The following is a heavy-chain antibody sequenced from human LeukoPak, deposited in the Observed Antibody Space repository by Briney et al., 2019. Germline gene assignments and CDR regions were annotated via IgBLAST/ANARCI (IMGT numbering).Heavy chain of an antibody. V-gene: IGHV3-49*03. CDR3: TKKYCSSTSCYKLFPY. J-gene: IGHJ4*02. CDR1: GFTFGDYA. CDR2: IRSKAYGGTT. Sequence: HAGGSLRLSCTASGFTFGDYAMSWFRQAPGKGLEWVGFIRSKAYGGTTEYAASVKGRFTISRDDSKSIAYLQMNSLKTEDTAVYYCTKKYCSSTSCYKLFPYWGQGTLVTVSS. D-gene: IGHD2-2*02.